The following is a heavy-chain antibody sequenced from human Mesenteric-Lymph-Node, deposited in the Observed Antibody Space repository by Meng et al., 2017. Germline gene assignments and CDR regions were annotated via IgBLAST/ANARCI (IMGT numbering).Heavy chain of an antibody. CDR3: AGAFQFGELLGTFDP. V-gene: IGHV1-69*01. J-gene: IGHJ5*02. D-gene: IGHD3-10*01. CDR2: IIPIFGTA. CDR1: GGTFSSYA. Sequence: QGRRVQSGAEVKKPGSSVKVSCKASGGTFSSYAISWVRQAPGQGLEWMGGIIPIFGTANYAQKFQGRVTITADESTSTAYMELSSLRSEDTAVYYCAGAFQFGELLGTFDPWGQGTLVTVSS.